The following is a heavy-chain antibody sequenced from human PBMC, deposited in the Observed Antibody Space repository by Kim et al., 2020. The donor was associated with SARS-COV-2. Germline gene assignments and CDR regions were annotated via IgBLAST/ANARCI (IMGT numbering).Heavy chain of an antibody. V-gene: IGHV3-23*01. CDR1: GFTFSSYA. CDR3: GKGEGYRHGYSFDY. D-gene: IGHD5-18*01. CDR2: ISGSGAGT. J-gene: IGHJ4*02. Sequence: GGSLRLSCAASGFTFSSYAMTWVRQAPGKGLEWVSDISGSGAGTYYADSVKGRFNISRDNSKNTVSLQMNSLRVEDTAAYYCGKGEGYRHGYSFDYWGQGTLVTVSS.